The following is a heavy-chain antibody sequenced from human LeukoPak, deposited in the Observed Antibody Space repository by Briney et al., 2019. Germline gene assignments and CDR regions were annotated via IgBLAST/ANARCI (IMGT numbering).Heavy chain of an antibody. V-gene: IGHV4-39*07. CDR1: GGSISSSSYY. Sequence: SETLSLTCTVSGGSISSSSYYWGWIRQPPGKGLEWIGRIYYSGSTYYNPSLKSRVTISVDTSKNQFSLKLSSVTAADTAVYYCARSGRITMVRGVIITDHYFDYWGQGTLVTVSS. CDR3: ARSGRITMVRGVIITDHYFDY. J-gene: IGHJ4*02. CDR2: IYYSGST. D-gene: IGHD3-10*01.